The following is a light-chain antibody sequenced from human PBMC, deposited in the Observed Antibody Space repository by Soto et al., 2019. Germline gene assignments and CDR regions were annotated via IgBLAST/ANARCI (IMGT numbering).Light chain of an antibody. CDR1: SSDVGSYNL. Sequence: QSVLTQPASVSGSPGQSITISCTGTSSDVGSYNLVSWYQQHPGKAPKLMIYDVSKRPSGVSDRFSGSKSGNTASLTISGLQAEDEADYYCCSYAGSKVFGTGTKVTVL. V-gene: IGLV2-23*02. CDR2: DVS. J-gene: IGLJ1*01. CDR3: CSYAGSKV.